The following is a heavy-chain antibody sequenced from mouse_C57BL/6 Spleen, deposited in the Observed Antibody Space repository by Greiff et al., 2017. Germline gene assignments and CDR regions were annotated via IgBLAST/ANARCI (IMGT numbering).Heavy chain of an antibody. V-gene: IGHV1-39*01. CDR3: ARYGDYRSYWYFDV. Sequence: VQLQQSGPELVKPGASVKISCKASGYSFTDYNMNWVKQSNEKSLEWIGVINPNYGTTSYNQKFKGKATLTVDQSSSTAYMQLNSLTSEDSAVYYCARYGDYRSYWYFDVWGTGTTVTVSS. D-gene: IGHD2-13*01. J-gene: IGHJ1*03. CDR2: INPNYGTT. CDR1: GYSFTDYN.